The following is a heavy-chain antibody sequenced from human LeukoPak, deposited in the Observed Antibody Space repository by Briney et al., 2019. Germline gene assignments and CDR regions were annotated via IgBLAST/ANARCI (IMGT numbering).Heavy chain of an antibody. CDR2: ISAYNGNT. CDR3: ARGLELWGFDY. CDR1: GYTFTNYG. Sequence: ASVKVSCRASGYTFTNYGINWVRQAPGQGLEWMGWISAYNGNTNYAQRLQDRVTMTTDTSTSTAYMELRSLRSDDTAVYYCARGLELWGFDYWGQGTLVTVSS. D-gene: IGHD3-10*01. V-gene: IGHV1-18*01. J-gene: IGHJ4*02.